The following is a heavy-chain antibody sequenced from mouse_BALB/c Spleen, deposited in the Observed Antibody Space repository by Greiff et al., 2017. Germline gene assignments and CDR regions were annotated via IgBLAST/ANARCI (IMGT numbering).Heavy chain of an antibody. V-gene: IGHV5-9-4*01. CDR2: ISSGGSYT. Sequence: EVMLVESGGGLVKPGGSLKLSCAASGFTFSSYAMSWVRQSPEKRLEWVAEISSGGSYTYYPDTVTGRFTISRDNAKNTLYLEMSSLRSEDTAMYYCARLGYAMDYWGQGTSVTVSS. D-gene: IGHD4-1*01. CDR1: GFTFSSYA. J-gene: IGHJ4*01. CDR3: ARLGYAMDY.